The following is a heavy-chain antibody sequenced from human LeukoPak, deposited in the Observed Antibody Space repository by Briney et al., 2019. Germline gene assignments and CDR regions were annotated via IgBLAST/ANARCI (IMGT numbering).Heavy chain of an antibody. Sequence: SVNVSCKASGYTFTSYGISWVRQAPGQGLEWMGWISAYNGNTKYAQNLKGRVTMTTDPSTSTAYMELRSLRSDDTAVYYCARERMVRGVISFDYWGQGTLVTVSS. CDR2: ISAYNGNT. V-gene: IGHV1-18*01. CDR1: GYTFTSYG. D-gene: IGHD3-10*01. J-gene: IGHJ4*02. CDR3: ARERMVRGVISFDY.